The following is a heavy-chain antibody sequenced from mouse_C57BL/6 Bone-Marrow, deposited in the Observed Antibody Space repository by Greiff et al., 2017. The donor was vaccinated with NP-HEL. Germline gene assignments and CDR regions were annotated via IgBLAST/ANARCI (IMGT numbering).Heavy chain of an antibody. Sequence: QVQLKQSGPELVKPGASVKISCKASGYAFSSSWMNWVKQRPGKGLEWIGRIYPGDGDTNYNGKFKGKATLTADKSSSTAYMQLSSLTSEDSAVYFCARMEGTRYFDYWGQGTTLTVSS. D-gene: IGHD3-3*01. CDR2: IYPGDGDT. CDR3: ARMEGTRYFDY. J-gene: IGHJ2*01. CDR1: GYAFSSSW. V-gene: IGHV1-82*01.